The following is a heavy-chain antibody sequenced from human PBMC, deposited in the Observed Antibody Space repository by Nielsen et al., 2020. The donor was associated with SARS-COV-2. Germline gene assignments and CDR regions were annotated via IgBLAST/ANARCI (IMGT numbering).Heavy chain of an antibody. V-gene: IGHV3-9*01. CDR2: ISWNSGSI. CDR1: GFTFDDYA. Sequence: GGSLRLSCAASGFTFDDYAMHWVRQAPGKGLEWVSGISWNSGSIGYADSVKGRFTISRDNAKNSLYLQMNSLRAEDTALYYCAKDSSPSYSTNFDYWVQGTLVTVSS. CDR3: AKDSSPSYSTNFDY. D-gene: IGHD6-13*01. J-gene: IGHJ4*02.